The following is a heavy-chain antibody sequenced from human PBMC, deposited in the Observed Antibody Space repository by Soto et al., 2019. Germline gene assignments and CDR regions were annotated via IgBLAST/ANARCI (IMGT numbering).Heavy chain of an antibody. CDR2: IYYSGST. V-gene: IGHV4-39*01. CDR3: ASWPGLWLVRSPDY. Sequence: QLQLQESGPGLVKPSETLSLTCTVSGGSISSSSYYWGWIRQPPGKGLEWIGSIYYSGSTYYNPSLKSRVPISVDTSKNQFYLRLSSVTAADTDVYDFASWPGLWLVRSPDYWGQGTLVTVSS. CDR1: GGSISSSSYY. J-gene: IGHJ4*02. D-gene: IGHD6-19*01.